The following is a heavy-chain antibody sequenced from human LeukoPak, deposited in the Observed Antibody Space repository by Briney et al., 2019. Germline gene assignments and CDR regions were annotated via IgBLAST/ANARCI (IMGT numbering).Heavy chain of an antibody. CDR3: ARDRDGGFAFDI. CDR2: IMPNGETR. V-gene: IGHV3-64*01. D-gene: IGHD2-15*01. Sequence: EGPLRLSCAASGFPFNNYVMHWVRQAPGKGLEYVSAIMPNGETRGYANSMKGRFTISRDNSKNTLYLQMGSLRAEDMAIYYCARDRDGGFAFDIWGQGTLVTVSS. CDR1: GFPFNNYV. J-gene: IGHJ3*02.